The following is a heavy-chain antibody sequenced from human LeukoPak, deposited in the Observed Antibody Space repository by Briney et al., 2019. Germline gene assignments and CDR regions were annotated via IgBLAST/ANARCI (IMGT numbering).Heavy chain of an antibody. CDR3: AHKLRNYYDASGSQFGY. J-gene: IGHJ4*02. Sequence: SGPTLVKPTQTLTLTCTFSGFSLSTSGVGVGWIRQPPGKALEWLALIFWDDDKRYSPSLKSRLTITKDTYKNQVVLTVTNMDPVDTATYYCAHKLRNYYDASGSQFGYWGQGTLVTVSS. V-gene: IGHV2-5*02. D-gene: IGHD3-22*01. CDR2: IFWDDDK. CDR1: GFSLSTSGVG.